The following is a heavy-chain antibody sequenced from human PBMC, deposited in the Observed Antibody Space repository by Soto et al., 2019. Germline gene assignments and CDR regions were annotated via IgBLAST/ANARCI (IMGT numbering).Heavy chain of an antibody. CDR3: AKDFKVSGSHYGTLNYYYGMDV. J-gene: IGHJ6*02. Sequence: GGSLRLSCATSGFTFSTYGMQWVRQAPGKGLEWVAVISYDGYLKYYVDAVKGRFTVARDNSKNTLFLEMNSLRVEDTAVYFCAKDFKVSGSHYGTLNYYYGMDVWGQGTTVTVSS. CDR2: ISYDGYLK. D-gene: IGHD3-10*01. CDR1: GFTFSTYG. V-gene: IGHV3-30*18.